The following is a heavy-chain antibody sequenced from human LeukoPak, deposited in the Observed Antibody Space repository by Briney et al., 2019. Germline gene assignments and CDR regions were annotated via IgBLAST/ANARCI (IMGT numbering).Heavy chain of an antibody. J-gene: IGHJ6*03. D-gene: IGHD3-10*01. CDR2: INHSGST. CDR3: ARLCSGYYYSSGSYYKPHSSYYYFYYMDV. CDR1: GESFSGYY. Sequence: PSETLSLTCTVYGESFSGYYWSWIRQPPGKRLEWLGEINHSGSTYYNPPLKRRDTISVDTSKNQFSPKLSSVTAADTAVYYCARLCSGYYYSSGSYYKPHSSYYYFYYMDVWGKRTTVT. V-gene: IGHV4-34*01.